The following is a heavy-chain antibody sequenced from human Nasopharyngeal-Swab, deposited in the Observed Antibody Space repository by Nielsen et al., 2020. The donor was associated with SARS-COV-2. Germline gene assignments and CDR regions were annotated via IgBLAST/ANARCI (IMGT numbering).Heavy chain of an antibody. V-gene: IGHV3-9*01. J-gene: IGHJ4*02. Sequence: SCAASGFTFDDYAMHWDRQAPGKGLEWVSGISWNSGSIGYADSVKGRFTISRDNAKNSLSLQMNSLRAEDTAVYYCARYCSTTSCPRGFDYWGQGTLVTVSS. CDR2: ISWNSGSI. D-gene: IGHD2-2*01. CDR3: ARYCSTTSCPRGFDY. CDR1: GFTFDDYA.